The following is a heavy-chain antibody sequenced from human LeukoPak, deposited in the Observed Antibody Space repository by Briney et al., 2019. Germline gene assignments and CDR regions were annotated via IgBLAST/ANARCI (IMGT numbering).Heavy chain of an antibody. CDR2: IYYSGST. J-gene: IGHJ4*02. Sequence: NPSETLSLTCTVSGGSVSSGSYYWSWIRQPPGKGLEWIGYIYYSGSTNYNPSLKSRVIISVDTSKNQFSLKLSSVTAADTAVYYCARVGRDMQGDYWGQGTLVTVSS. CDR1: GGSVSSGSYY. V-gene: IGHV4-61*01. CDR3: ARVGRDMQGDY.